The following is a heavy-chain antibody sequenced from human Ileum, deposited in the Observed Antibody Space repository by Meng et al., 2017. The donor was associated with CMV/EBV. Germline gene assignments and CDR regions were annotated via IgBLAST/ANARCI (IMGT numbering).Heavy chain of an antibody. V-gene: IGHV4-30-4*01. CDR2: NYYGGST. J-gene: IGHJ5*02. Sequence: ADYISTSDYMKRWSHAPAGERVGRVAYNYYGGSTYYAQCLKRRVGISVDASKNHVSLRLSSVTAADTAVYFCARVPNSSGCNYFDPWGQGTLVTVSS. CDR3: ARVPNSSGCNYFDP. D-gene: IGHD6-6*01. CDR1: ADYISTSDYM.